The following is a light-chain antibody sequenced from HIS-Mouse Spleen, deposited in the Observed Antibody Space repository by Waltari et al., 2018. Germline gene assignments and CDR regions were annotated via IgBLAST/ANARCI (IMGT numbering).Light chain of an antibody. Sequence: QSALTQPASVSGSPGQSIPISCPGTSSDVGRYNYLSWYQQHPGKAPKLMIYDVSNRPSGVSNRFSGSKSGNTASLTISGLQAEDEADYYCSSYTSSSTYVFGTGTKVTVL. CDR2: DVS. CDR1: SSDVGRYNY. V-gene: IGLV2-14*03. J-gene: IGLJ1*01. CDR3: SSYTSSSTYV.